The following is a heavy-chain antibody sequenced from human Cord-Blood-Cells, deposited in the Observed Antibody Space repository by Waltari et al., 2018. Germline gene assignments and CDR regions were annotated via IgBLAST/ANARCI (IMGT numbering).Heavy chain of an antibody. J-gene: IGHJ6*02. V-gene: IGHV6-1*01. CDR3: ARGIQLERSYYYYGMDV. Sequence: QVQLQQSGPGLVTPSQTLPLTCALPGDRVPSNRAAWNWIRQSPSRGLEWLGRTYYRSKWYNDYAVSVKSRIPINPDTSKNQFSLQLNSVTPEDTAVYYCARGIQLERSYYYYGMDVWGQGTTVTVSS. D-gene: IGHD1-1*01. CDR2: TYYRSKWYN. CDR1: GDRVPSNRAA.